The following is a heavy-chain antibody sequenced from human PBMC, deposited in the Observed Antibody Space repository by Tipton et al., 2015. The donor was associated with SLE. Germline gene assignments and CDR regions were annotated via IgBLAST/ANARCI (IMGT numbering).Heavy chain of an antibody. Sequence: PGLVKPSQTLSLTCAISGDTVSSNSAAWTWIRQSPSRGLEWLGRTYYRSKWYNDYAVSVKSRVIISPDTSKNHFSLQVNSVTPEDTAVYYCAREEGTENDSFDIWGQGTMVTVSS. CDR1: GDTVSSNSAA. CDR3: AREEGTENDSFDI. J-gene: IGHJ3*02. D-gene: IGHD1-1*01. CDR2: TYYRSKWYN. V-gene: IGHV6-1*01.